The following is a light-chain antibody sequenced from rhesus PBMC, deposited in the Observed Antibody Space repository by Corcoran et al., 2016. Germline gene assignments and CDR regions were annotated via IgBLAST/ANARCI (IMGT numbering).Light chain of an antibody. CDR3: SAWDSSLSAYI. CDR1: SNNVGNQG. V-gene: IGLV10-114*01. Sequence: QAGLTQPPSVSKGLRQTATLTCTGNSNNVGNQGAAWLQQHQGHPPKLLSYRNNNRPPGISERFSASRSGNSAYLTITGLQTEDEADYYCSAWDSSLSAYIFGVGTRLTVL. CDR2: RNN. J-gene: IGLJ1*01.